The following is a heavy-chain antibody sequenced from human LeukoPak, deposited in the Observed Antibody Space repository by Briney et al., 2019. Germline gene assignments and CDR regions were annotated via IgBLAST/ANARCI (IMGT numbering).Heavy chain of an antibody. D-gene: IGHD2-2*01. CDR1: GGSISSGGYY. V-gene: IGHV4-31*03. J-gene: IGHJ6*04. CDR2: IYYSGST. Sequence: SETLSLTCTVSGGSISSGGYYWSWIRQHPGMDLVWIGYIYYSGSTYYNPSLKSRVTISVDTSKNQLSLKLSSVTAADTAVYYCARGGYQLLDGGMDVWGKGTTVTVSS. CDR3: ARGGYQLLDGGMDV.